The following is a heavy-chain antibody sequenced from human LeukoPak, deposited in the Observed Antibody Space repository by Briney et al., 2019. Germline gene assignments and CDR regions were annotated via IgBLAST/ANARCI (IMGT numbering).Heavy chain of an antibody. Sequence: ASVKVSCKASGYTFTSYGISWVRQAPGQGLERMGWISAYNGNTNYAQKLQGRVTMTTDTSTSTAYMELRSLRSDDTAVYYCARDRPFTIFDYYYYGMDVWGQGTTVTVSS. CDR3: ARDRPFTIFDYYYYGMDV. CDR1: GYTFTSYG. J-gene: IGHJ6*02. CDR2: ISAYNGNT. D-gene: IGHD3-3*01. V-gene: IGHV1-18*01.